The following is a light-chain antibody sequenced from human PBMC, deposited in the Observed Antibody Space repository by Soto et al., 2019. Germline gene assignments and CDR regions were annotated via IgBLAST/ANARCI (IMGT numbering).Light chain of an antibody. CDR1: QGVTTN. CDR3: QQYHIWPSIT. Sequence: EIVMTQSPASLSVSPGERVTLSCRAGQGVTTNFAWYQQKSGQSPRLLIYGASTRATGIPARFSGSGSGTEFTLTISSLQSEDFAVYYCQQYHIWPSITFGQGTRLEIK. J-gene: IGKJ5*01. V-gene: IGKV3-15*01. CDR2: GAS.